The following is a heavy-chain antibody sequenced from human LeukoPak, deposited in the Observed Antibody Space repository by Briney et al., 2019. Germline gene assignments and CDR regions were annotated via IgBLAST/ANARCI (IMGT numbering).Heavy chain of an antibody. V-gene: IGHV3-23*01. CDR3: AKDLRRVLGYCSGGSCYTGTKIDY. Sequence: GGSLRLSCAASGFTFSSYAMSWVRQAPGKGLEWVSAISGSGGSTYYADSVKGWFTISRDNSKNTLYLQMNSLRAEDTAVYYCAKDLRRVLGYCSGGSCYTGTKIDYWGQGTLVTVSS. D-gene: IGHD2-15*01. CDR1: GFTFSSYA. CDR2: ISGSGGST. J-gene: IGHJ4*02.